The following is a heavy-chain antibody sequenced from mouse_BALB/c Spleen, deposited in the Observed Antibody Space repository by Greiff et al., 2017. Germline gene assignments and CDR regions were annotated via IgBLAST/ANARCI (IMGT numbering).Heavy chain of an antibody. CDR2: INSNGGST. J-gene: IGHJ2*01. CDR3: AREGDYDFDY. D-gene: IGHD2-4*01. Sequence: EVQGVESGGGSVQPGGSLKYSCAASGFTFSSYGMSWVRQTPDKRLELVAIINSNGGSTYYPDSVKGRFTISRDNAKNTLYLQMSSLKSEDTAMYYCAREGDYDFDYWGQGTTLTVSS. V-gene: IGHV5-6-3*01. CDR1: GFTFSSYG.